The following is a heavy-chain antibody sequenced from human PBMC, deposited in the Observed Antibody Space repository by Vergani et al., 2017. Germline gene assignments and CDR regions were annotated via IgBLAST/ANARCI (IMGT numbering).Heavy chain of an antibody. V-gene: IGHV4-59*01. J-gene: IGHJ6*03. CDR1: GGSISSYY. Sequence: QVQLQESGPGLVKPSETLSLTCTVSGGSISSYYWSWLRQPPGKGLEWIGYIYYSRSTNYNPSLKRRVTISVDTSKNQFSLKLSSVTAADTAVYYCARVRLVPAAIYYMDVWGKGTTVTVSS. CDR2: IYYSRST. CDR3: ARVRLVPAAIYYMDV. D-gene: IGHD2-2*01.